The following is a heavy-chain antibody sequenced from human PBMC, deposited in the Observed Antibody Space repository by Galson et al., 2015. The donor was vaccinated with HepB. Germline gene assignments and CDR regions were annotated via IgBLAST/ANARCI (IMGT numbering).Heavy chain of an antibody. CDR3: ARDQMATTMISYYYYGMGV. CDR2: TYYRSKWYN. J-gene: IGHJ6*02. Sequence: AISGDSVSSNSAAWNWIRQSPSRGLEWLGRTYYRSKWYNDYAVSVKSRITINPDTSKNQFSLQLNSVTPEDTAVYYCARDQMATTMISYYYYGMGVWGQGTTVTVSS. V-gene: IGHV6-1*01. CDR1: GDSVSSNSAA. D-gene: IGHD5-24*01.